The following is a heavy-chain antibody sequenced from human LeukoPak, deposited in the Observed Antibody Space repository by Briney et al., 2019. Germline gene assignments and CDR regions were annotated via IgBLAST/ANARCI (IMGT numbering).Heavy chain of an antibody. CDR2: IYYNGRI. J-gene: IGHJ4*02. Sequence: SETLSLTCTVSGGSISNGGYYWSWIRQHPGKGLEWIGYIYYNGRINYNPSLKSRIAISVDTSKNQFSLKLSSVTAADTAVYYCARRVGAFPAYYFDYWGQGTRVTVSS. V-gene: IGHV4-31*03. D-gene: IGHD2-2*01. CDR1: GGSISNGGYY. CDR3: ARRVGAFPAYYFDY.